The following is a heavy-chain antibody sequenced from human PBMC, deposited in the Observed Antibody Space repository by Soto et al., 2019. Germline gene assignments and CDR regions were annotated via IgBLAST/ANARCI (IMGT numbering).Heavy chain of an antibody. CDR1: GYTFTSYY. V-gene: IGHV1-46*01. CDR3: ARGYWTDYYDSRYGMDV. Sequence: QVQLVQSGAEVKKPGASVKVSCKASGYTFTSYYMHWVRQAPGQGLEWMGIINPSGGSTSYAQKFQGRVTMTRDTSTRTVYMELSSLRSEDTAVYYCARGYWTDYYDSRYGMDVWGQGTTVTVSS. CDR2: INPSGGST. J-gene: IGHJ6*02. D-gene: IGHD3-22*01.